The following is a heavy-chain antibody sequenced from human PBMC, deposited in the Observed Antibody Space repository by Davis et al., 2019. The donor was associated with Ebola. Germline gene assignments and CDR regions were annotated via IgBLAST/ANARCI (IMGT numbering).Heavy chain of an antibody. CDR2: ISSGHARV. CDR1: GSTFSDHF. Sequence: GESLKISCVASGSTFSDHFMIWIRQAPGKGLEWVSHISSGHARVYYADSVKGRFTISRDNSKNSLYLQMNSLRVEDTAVYYCARAVSGLWKCEGDCYYGLDVWGQGTTVTVSS. J-gene: IGHJ6*02. V-gene: IGHV3-11*01. CDR3: ARAVSGLWKCEGDCYYGLDV. D-gene: IGHD3-16*01.